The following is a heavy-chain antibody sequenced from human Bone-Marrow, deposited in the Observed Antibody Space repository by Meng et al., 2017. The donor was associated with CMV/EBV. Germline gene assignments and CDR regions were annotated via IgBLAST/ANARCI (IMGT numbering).Heavy chain of an antibody. D-gene: IGHD1-26*01. CDR2: IYSGGSAT. Sequence: GGSLRLSCAASGFAFSTDAMTWVRQAPGKGLEWVSVIYSGGSATYHADSVKGRFHISRDNSKNMVYLQMNSLRADDTARYYCARLGSYTYYYYGMDVWGQGTTVTFSS. CDR1: GFAFSTDA. J-gene: IGHJ6*02. CDR3: ARLGSYTYYYYGMDV. V-gene: IGHV3-23*03.